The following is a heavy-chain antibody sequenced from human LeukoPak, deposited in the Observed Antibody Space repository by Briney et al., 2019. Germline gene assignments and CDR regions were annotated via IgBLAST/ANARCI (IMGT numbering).Heavy chain of an antibody. V-gene: IGHV3-23*01. Sequence: GRSLRLSCAASGFTFSSYAMSWVRQAPGKGLEWVSAISGVGGSTFYADSVKGRFTISRDNSQNTLYLQMNSLRAEDTAVYYCAKVGSTVTTYYYYYMDVWGKGTTVAVSS. J-gene: IGHJ6*03. CDR3: AKVGSTVTTYYYYYMDV. CDR1: GFTFSSYA. D-gene: IGHD4-11*01. CDR2: ISGVGGST.